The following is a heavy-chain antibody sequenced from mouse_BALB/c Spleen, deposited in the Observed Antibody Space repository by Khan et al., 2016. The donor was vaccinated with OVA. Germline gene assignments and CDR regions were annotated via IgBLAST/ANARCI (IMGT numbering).Heavy chain of an antibody. CDR3: ERKNYYDYDPFPY. CDR2: INYSGNT. D-gene: IGHD2-4*01. Sequence: EVQLVESGPGLVKPSQSLSLTCTVTGYSITSEYAWNWIRQFPGNKLEWMGYINYSGNTRFNPSPKSRTSITRDTSKNQFFLQLNSVTTGDTATYYCERKNYYDYDPFPYWGQGTLVTVSA. CDR1: GYSITSEYA. J-gene: IGHJ3*01. V-gene: IGHV3-2*02.